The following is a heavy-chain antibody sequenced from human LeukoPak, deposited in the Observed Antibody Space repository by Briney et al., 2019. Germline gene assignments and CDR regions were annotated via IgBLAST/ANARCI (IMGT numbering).Heavy chain of an antibody. J-gene: IGHJ4*02. CDR3: ARDPQYQRHLDY. CDR2: INPNSGGT. D-gene: IGHD2-2*01. Sequence: ASVKVSCKASGYTFTGYYMHWVRQAPGQGLEWMGWINPNSGGTNYAQKFQGRVTMTRDTSISTAYMELSRLRSDDTAVYYCARDPQYQRHLDYWGQGTLVTVSS. CDR1: GYTFTGYY. V-gene: IGHV1-2*02.